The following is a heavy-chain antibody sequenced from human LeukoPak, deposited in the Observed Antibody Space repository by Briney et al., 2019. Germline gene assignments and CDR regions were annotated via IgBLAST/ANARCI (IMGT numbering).Heavy chain of an antibody. CDR2: INPNSGGT. CDR1: GYTFTGYY. J-gene: IGHJ2*01. D-gene: IGHD4-23*01. Sequence: ASVKVSCKASGYTFTGYYMHWVRQAPGQGLEWMEWINPNSGGTNYAQKFQGRVTMTRDTSISTAYMELSRLRSDDTAVYYCARVDPLLTPSRYFDLWGRGTLVTVSS. CDR3: ARVDPLLTPSRYFDL. V-gene: IGHV1-2*02.